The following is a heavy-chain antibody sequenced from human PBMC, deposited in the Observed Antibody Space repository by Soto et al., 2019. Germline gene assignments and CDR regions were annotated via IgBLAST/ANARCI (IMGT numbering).Heavy chain of an antibody. CDR3: ARQDYGDADY. CDR1: GGSISSYC. Sequence: ETLSLTCTVSGGSISSYCWSWIRQPPGKGLEWIGYIYYSGSTNYNPSLKSRVTISVDTSKNQFSLKLSSVTAADTAVYYCARQDYGDADYWGQGTLVT. D-gene: IGHD4-17*01. CDR2: IYYSGST. V-gene: IGHV4-59*08. J-gene: IGHJ4*02.